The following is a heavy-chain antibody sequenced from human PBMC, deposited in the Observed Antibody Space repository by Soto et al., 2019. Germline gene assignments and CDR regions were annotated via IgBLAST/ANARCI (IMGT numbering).Heavy chain of an antibody. D-gene: IGHD3-16*02. CDR3: ARENAIVRFFYY. V-gene: IGHV1-3*01. CDR1: GYTFTSYA. CDR2: INAGNGNT. J-gene: IGHJ4*02. Sequence: ASVKVSCKASGYTFTSYAMHWVRQAPGQRLEWMGWINAGNGNTKYSQKFQGRVTITRDTSASTAYMELSSLRSEDTAVYYCARENAIVRFFYYWGQGTLVTVSS.